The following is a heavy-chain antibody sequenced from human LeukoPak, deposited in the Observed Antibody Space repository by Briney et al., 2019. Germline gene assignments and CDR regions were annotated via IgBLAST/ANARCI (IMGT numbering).Heavy chain of an antibody. D-gene: IGHD3-10*01. J-gene: IGHJ4*02. Sequence: GGSLRLSCAASGFTFSSYAMSWVRQAPGKGLEWVSAISGSGGSTYYADSVKGRFTISRDNSKNTLYLQMNSLRAEDTAVYYCATNQRITMVRGVIPFPYYFDYWGQGTLVTVSP. V-gene: IGHV3-23*01. CDR1: GFTFSSYA. CDR2: ISGSGGST. CDR3: ATNQRITMVRGVIPFPYYFDY.